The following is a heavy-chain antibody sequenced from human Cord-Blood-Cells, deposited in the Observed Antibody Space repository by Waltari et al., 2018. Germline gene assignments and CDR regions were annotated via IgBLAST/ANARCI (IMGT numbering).Heavy chain of an antibody. Sequence: QVQLVPSGAEAKKPGASGKVSCKAFGYTLTSYAMHWLFPASGKTLEWLGWINAGNGNTKYSQTFQGRVTITRDTSASTAYMELSSLRSEDTAVYYCARDRTGEVDGAFDIWGQGTMVTVSS. D-gene: IGHD7-27*01. CDR1: GYTLTSYA. CDR2: INAGNGNT. J-gene: IGHJ3*02. CDR3: ARDRTGEVDGAFDI. V-gene: IGHV1-3*01.